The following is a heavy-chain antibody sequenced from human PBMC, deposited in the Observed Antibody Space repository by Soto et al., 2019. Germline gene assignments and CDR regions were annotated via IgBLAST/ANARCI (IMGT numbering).Heavy chain of an antibody. CDR2: ISAYNGNT. CDR1: GYTFTSYG. D-gene: IGHD2-15*01. V-gene: IGHV1-18*04. J-gene: IGHJ6*02. Sequence: ASVKVSCKASGYTFTSYGISWVRQAPGQGLEWMGWISAYNGNTNYAQKLQGRVTMTTDTSTSTAYMELRSLRSDDTGVYYCARVEEVVAATNYYYGMDVWGQGTTVTVSS. CDR3: ARVEEVVAATNYYYGMDV.